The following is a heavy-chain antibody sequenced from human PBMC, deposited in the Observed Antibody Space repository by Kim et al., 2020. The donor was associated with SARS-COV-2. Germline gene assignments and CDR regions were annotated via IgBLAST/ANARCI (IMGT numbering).Heavy chain of an antibody. J-gene: IGHJ4*02. CDR3: AKGYGSGSSRLDY. D-gene: IGHD3-10*01. V-gene: IGHV3-23*03. Sequence: ADPVKGRLTISRDNSKNTLSLQMNSLRAEDTAVYYCAKGYGSGSSRLDYWGQGTLVTVSS.